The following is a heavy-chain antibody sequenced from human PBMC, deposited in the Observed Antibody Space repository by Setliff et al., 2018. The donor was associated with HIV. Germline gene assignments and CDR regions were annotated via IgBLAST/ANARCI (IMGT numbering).Heavy chain of an antibody. CDR1: GDFISSGSYY. CDR2: IYTSGST. J-gene: IGHJ4*02. CDR3: ARLFRWLQFPDRFDS. D-gene: IGHD6-19*01. V-gene: IGHV4-61*09. Sequence: SETLSLTCIVSGDFISSGSYYWTWIRQPAGKGLEWIGHIYTSGSTNYNPSLKSRVTISKDTSKNQFSLKLSSVTAADTAVYYCARLFRWLQFPDRFDSWGQGALVTVSS.